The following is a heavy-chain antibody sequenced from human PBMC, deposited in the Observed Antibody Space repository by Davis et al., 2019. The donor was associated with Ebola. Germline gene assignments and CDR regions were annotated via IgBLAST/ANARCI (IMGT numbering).Heavy chain of an antibody. V-gene: IGHV3-74*01. CDR3: ARGSGWFDP. CDR2: INSDGSST. J-gene: IGHJ5*02. Sequence: GESLKISCAASGFTFSSYWMHWVRQAPGKGLVWVSRINSDGSSTTYADSVKGRFTISRDNAKNTLYLQMNSLRAEDTAVYYCARGSGWFDPWGQGTLVTVSS. CDR1: GFTFSSYW.